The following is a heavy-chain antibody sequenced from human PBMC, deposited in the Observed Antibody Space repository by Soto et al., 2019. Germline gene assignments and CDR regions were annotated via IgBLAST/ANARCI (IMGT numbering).Heavy chain of an antibody. CDR2: IYYSGST. CDR3: ASRETGTTNWNY. V-gene: IGHV4-59*01. J-gene: IGHJ4*02. D-gene: IGHD1-1*01. CDR1: GGSISSYY. Sequence: KTSETLSLTCTVSGGSISSYYWSWIRQPPGKGLEWIGYIYYSGSTNYNPSLKSRVTISVDTSKNQFSLKLSSVTAADTAVYYCASRETGTTNWNYRGQGTLVTVSS.